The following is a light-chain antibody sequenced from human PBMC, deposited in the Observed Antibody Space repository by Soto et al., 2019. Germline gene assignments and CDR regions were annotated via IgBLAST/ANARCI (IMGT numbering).Light chain of an antibody. J-gene: IGKJ1*01. CDR1: QNIARY. CDR3: QQSYSVPQK. V-gene: IGKV1-39*01. Sequence: DIRMTQSPSSLSASVGDRVTITCRASQNIARYVNWYQQKPGKAPKLLIHAASNLESGVPSRFSGRGSGTDFTLTITSLRPEDFATYYCQQSYSVPQKFGQGTKVDIK. CDR2: AAS.